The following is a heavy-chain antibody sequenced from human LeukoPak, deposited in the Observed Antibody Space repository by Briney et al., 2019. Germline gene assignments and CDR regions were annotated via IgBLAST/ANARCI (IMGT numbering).Heavy chain of an antibody. J-gene: IGHJ4*02. D-gene: IGHD6-19*01. CDR3: ARDLIGAVADI. CDR2: IYTSGST. Sequence: SETLSLTCTVSGGSISSGNYFWRWVRQPAGKGLEWIGRIYTSGSTNYNPSLKSRVTISVDTSKNQFSLKLSSVTAADTAVYYCARDLIGAVADIWGQGTLVTVSS. V-gene: IGHV4-61*02. CDR1: GGSISSGNYF.